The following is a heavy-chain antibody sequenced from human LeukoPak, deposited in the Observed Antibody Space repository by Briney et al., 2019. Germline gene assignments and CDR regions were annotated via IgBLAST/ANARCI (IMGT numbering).Heavy chain of an antibody. Sequence: SVKVSCKASGGTFSSYAISWVRQAPGQGLEWMGGIIPIFGTANYAQKFQGRVTIIADESTSTAYMELSSLRSEDTAVYYCARSSEGWLLPLFDYWGQGTLVTVSS. J-gene: IGHJ4*02. D-gene: IGHD3-22*01. CDR1: GGTFSSYA. V-gene: IGHV1-69*13. CDR2: IIPIFGTA. CDR3: ARSSEGWLLPLFDY.